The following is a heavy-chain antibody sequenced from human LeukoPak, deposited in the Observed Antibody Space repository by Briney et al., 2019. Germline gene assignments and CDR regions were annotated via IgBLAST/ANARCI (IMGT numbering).Heavy chain of an antibody. CDR1: GFTFSSYA. J-gene: IGHJ4*02. CDR2: ISGSGGST. CDR3: AKDPGYYYDSLTRPREYYFDY. D-gene: IGHD3-22*01. Sequence: GGSLRLSCAASGFTFSSYAMSWVRQAPGKGLEWVSAISGSGGSTYYADSVKGRFTISRDNSKNTLYLQMNSLRAEDTAVYYCAKDPGYYYDSLTRPREYYFDYWGQGTLVTVSS. V-gene: IGHV3-23*01.